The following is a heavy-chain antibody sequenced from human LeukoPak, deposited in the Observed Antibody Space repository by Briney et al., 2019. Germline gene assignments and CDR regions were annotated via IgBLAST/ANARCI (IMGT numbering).Heavy chain of an antibody. Sequence: PGGSLRLSCAASGFTLSSYWMSCVRQAPGKGLEWVANINQGGRETYYVDSVKGRFTISRDNAKNSLYLQMNSLRAEDTAVYYCARAGYGGALDYWGQGTLVTVSS. J-gene: IGHJ4*02. D-gene: IGHD4-23*01. CDR2: INQGGRET. CDR3: ARAGYGGALDY. V-gene: IGHV3-7*03. CDR1: GFTLSSYW.